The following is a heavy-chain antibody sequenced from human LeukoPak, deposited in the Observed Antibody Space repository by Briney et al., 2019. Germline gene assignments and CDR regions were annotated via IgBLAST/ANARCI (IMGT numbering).Heavy chain of an antibody. J-gene: IGHJ4*02. D-gene: IGHD3-10*01. V-gene: IGHV1-18*01. CDR1: GYTFTSYG. Sequence: GASVKVSCKASGYTFTSYGISWVRQAPGQGLEWMGWISAYNGNTNYAQKLQGRVTMTTDTSTSTAYMELRSLRSDDTAVYYCARYTMEMVRGVTTRRASFDYWGQGTLVTVSS. CDR3: ARYTMEMVRGVTTRRASFDY. CDR2: ISAYNGNT.